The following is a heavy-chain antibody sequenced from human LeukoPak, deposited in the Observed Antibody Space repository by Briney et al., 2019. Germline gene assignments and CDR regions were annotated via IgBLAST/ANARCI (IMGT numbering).Heavy chain of an antibody. CDR3: ARSGVWELHPRFDY. CDR2: INHSGST. V-gene: IGHV4-34*01. Sequence: SETLSLTCAVYGGSFSGYYCSWIRQPPGKGLEWIGEINHSGSTNYNPSLKSRVTISVDTSKNQFSLKLSSVTAADTAVYYCARSGVWELHPRFDYWGQGTLVTVSS. CDR1: GGSFSGYY. D-gene: IGHD1-26*01. J-gene: IGHJ4*02.